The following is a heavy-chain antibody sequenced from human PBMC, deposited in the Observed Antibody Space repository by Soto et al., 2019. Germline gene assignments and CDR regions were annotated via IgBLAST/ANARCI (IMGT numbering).Heavy chain of an antibody. J-gene: IGHJ6*02. D-gene: IGHD4-17*01. CDR2: IIPIFGTA. CDR3: ARGPRGPNTVTTSAHYYGMDV. Sequence: SVKVSCKASGGTFSSYAISWVRQAPGQGLEWMGGIIPIFGTANYAQKFQGRVTITADESTSTAYMELSSLRSEDTAVYYCARGPRGPNTVTTSAHYYGMDVWGQGTTVTVSS. V-gene: IGHV1-69*13. CDR1: GGTFSSYA.